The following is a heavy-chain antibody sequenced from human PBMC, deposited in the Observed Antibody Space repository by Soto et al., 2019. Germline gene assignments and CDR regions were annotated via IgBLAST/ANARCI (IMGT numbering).Heavy chain of an antibody. CDR2: FDPEDGET. CDR1: GYTLTELS. V-gene: IGHV1-24*01. J-gene: IGHJ4*02. CDR3: ATERGGSGWYVFDY. Sequence: ASVKVSCKVSGYTLTELSMHWVLQAPGKGLEWMGGFDPEDGETIYAQKFQGRVTMTEDTSTDTAYMELSSLRSEDTAVYYCATERGGSGWYVFDYWGQGTLVTVSS. D-gene: IGHD6-19*01.